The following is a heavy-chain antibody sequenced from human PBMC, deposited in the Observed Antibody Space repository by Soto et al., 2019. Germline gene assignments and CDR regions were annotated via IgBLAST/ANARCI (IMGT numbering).Heavy chain of an antibody. CDR3: ATPSPYDSSGYYPY. Sequence: GASVTVSCKVSVYTLTELSIHWVRQAPGKGLEWMGGFDPEDGETIYAQKFQGRVTMTEDTSTDTAYMELSSLRSEDTAVYYCATPSPYDSSGYYPYWGQGTLVTVSS. CDR2: FDPEDGET. J-gene: IGHJ4*02. D-gene: IGHD3-22*01. V-gene: IGHV1-24*01. CDR1: VYTLTELS.